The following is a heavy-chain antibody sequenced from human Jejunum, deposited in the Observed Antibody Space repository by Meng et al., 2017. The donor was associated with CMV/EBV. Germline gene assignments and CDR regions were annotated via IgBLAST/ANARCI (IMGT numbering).Heavy chain of an antibody. Sequence: ASGFPFGGFGMPWVRQAPGKGLEWVAFIRYDGSNQYYADSVKGRFTISRDNSKNTLSLHMNSLRPEDTAVFYCAKEEGTGSTPDCWGQGTLVTVSS. J-gene: IGHJ4*02. CDR3: AKEEGTGSTPDC. D-gene: IGHD1-26*01. CDR1: GFPFGGFG. CDR2: IRYDGSNQ. V-gene: IGHV3-30*02.